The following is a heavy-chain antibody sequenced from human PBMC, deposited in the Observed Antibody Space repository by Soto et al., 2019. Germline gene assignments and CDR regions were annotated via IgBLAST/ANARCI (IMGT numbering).Heavy chain of an antibody. V-gene: IGHV2-5*02. Sequence: GSGPTLVNPTQTLTLSCTFSGFSLSTSGVGVGWVRQPPGKALEWLALIYWDDDKRYSPSLKSRLTITKDTSKNQVVLRMTNMDPVDTATYYCAHSPPPTVTTSAEFFQHWGQGTLVTVSS. J-gene: IGHJ1*01. D-gene: IGHD4-17*01. CDR3: AHSPPPTVTTSAEFFQH. CDR2: IYWDDDK. CDR1: GFSLSTSGVG.